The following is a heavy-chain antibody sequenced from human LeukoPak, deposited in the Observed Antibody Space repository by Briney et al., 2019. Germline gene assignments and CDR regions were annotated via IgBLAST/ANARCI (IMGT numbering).Heavy chain of an antibody. V-gene: IGHV1-46*01. D-gene: IGHD4-17*01. CDR3: ARDQVTPGTTTFDY. CDR2: ISPSGGST. CDR1: GYSFSSRY. Sequence: GASVKVSCKASGYSFSSRYLHWVRQAPGQGPEWMGVISPSGGSTTYAQKFQGRITVTRDMSTNTVYIDLTSLRSEDTAVYYCARDQVTPGTTTFDYWGQGTLVTVSS. J-gene: IGHJ4*02.